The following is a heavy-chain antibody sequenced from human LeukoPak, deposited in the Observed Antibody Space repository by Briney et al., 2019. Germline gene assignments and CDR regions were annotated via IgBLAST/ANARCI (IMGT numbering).Heavy chain of an antibody. V-gene: IGHV3-30*04. J-gene: IGHJ4*02. CDR1: GFTFSSYA. D-gene: IGHD7-27*01. CDR2: ILYDGSNK. CDR3: GNSPPLGY. Sequence: GGSLRLSCAASGFTFSSYAMHWVRQAPGKGLEWVSFILYDGSNKQYADSVKGRFTISRDKSKNTVYLQMNSLRPEDTAVYYCGNSPPLGYWGQGTLVTVSS.